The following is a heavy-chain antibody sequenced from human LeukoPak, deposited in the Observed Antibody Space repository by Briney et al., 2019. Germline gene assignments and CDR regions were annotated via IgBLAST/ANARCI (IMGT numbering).Heavy chain of an antibody. V-gene: IGHV1-18*01. D-gene: IGHD6-19*01. CDR3: ARPSAQAVVVAGLDWFDP. CDR1: GYTFTNYG. CDR2: ISAYNGNT. J-gene: IGHJ5*02. Sequence: ASVKVSCKASGYTFTNYGINWVRQAPGQGLEWMGWISAYNGNTKYAQKLQGRVTMTTDTSTSTAYMELRSLRSDDTAVYYCARPSAQAVVVAGLDWFDPWGQGTLVTVSS.